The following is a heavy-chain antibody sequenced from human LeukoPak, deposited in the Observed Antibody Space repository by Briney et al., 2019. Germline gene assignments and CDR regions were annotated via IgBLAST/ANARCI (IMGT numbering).Heavy chain of an antibody. V-gene: IGHV4-34*01. J-gene: IGHJ4*02. CDR1: GGSFSGYY. D-gene: IGHD2-8*01. Sequence: PSETLSLTCAVYGGSFSGYYWSWIRQPPGKGLEWIGEINHSGSTNYNPSLKSRVTISVDTSKNQFSLKLSSVTAADTAVYYCARRPWRVYDYWGQGTLVTVSS. CDR3: ARRPWRVYDY. CDR2: INHSGST.